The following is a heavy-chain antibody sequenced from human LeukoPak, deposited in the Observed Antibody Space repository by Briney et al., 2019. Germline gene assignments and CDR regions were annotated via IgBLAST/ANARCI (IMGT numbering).Heavy chain of an antibody. CDR2: IYYSGST. J-gene: IGHJ4*02. V-gene: IGHV4-59*01. Sequence: EWIGYIYYSGSTNYNPSLKSRVTISVDTSKNQFSLKLSSVTAADTAVYYCARADNGYYIDYWGQGTLVTVSS. D-gene: IGHD3-3*01. CDR3: ARADNGYYIDY.